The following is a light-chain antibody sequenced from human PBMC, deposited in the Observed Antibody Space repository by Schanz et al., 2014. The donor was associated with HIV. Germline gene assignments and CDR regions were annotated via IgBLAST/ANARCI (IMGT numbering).Light chain of an antibody. CDR2: EVN. CDR3: SSYTTTNTWL. CDR1: RGDIGSYNY. Sequence: QSALTQPPSASGSPGQSVTISCAGTRGDIGSYNYVSWYQQRPGKAPRLLISEVNKRPSGVPDRFSGSKSDNTASLTISALQAEDEADYYCSSYTTTNTWLFGGGTKLTVL. V-gene: IGLV2-8*01. J-gene: IGLJ3*02.